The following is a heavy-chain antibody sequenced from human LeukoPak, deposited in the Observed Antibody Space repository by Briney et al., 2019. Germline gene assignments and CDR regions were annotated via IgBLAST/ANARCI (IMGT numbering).Heavy chain of an antibody. CDR1: GFSLSTSGMC. CDR3: ARMGGYSYGSPPTGDAFDI. V-gene: IGHV2-70*11. J-gene: IGHJ3*02. D-gene: IGHD5-18*01. CDR2: IDWDDDK. Sequence: SGPALVKPTQTLTLTCTFSGFSLSTSGMCVSWIRQPPGKALEWLARIDWDDDKYYSTSLKTRLTISKDTSKNQVVLTMTNMDPVDTATYCCARMGGYSYGSPPTGDAFDIWGQGTMVTVSS.